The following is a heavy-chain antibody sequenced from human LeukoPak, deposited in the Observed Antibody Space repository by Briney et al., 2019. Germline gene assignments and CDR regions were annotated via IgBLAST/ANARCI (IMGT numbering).Heavy chain of an antibody. CDR1: GGTFSSYA. J-gene: IGHJ4*02. D-gene: IGHD5-12*01. CDR2: IIPIFGTA. CDR3: AREGLEATSDFDY. Sequence: SVKVSCKASGGTFSSYAISWVRQAPGQGLEWMGGIIPIFGTANYAQKFQGRVTITADESTSTAYMELSSLRSEDTAVYYCAREGLEATSDFDYWGQGTLVTVSS. V-gene: IGHV1-69*13.